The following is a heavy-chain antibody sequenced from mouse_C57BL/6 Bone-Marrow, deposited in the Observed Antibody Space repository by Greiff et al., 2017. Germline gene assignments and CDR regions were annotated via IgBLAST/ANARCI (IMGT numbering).Heavy chain of an antibody. Sequence: QVQLQQPGAELVKPGASVKLSCKASGYTFTSYTMHWVKQRPGQGLEWIGYINPSSGYTKYNQKFKDKATLTADKSSSTAYMQLSSLTSEDSAVYYCAKNYYGSRFAYWGQGTLVTVSA. CDR3: AKNYYGSRFAY. D-gene: IGHD1-1*01. J-gene: IGHJ3*01. CDR2: INPSSGYT. CDR1: GYTFTSYT. V-gene: IGHV1S26*01.